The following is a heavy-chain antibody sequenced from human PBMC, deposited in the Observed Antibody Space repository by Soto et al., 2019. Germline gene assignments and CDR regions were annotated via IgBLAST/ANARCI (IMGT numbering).Heavy chain of an antibody. CDR3: VRHGSDSAWFFFDP. CDR2: VSYSGST. D-gene: IGHD6-19*01. CDR1: GGAIGGYY. V-gene: IGHV4-59*08. Sequence: SETLSLTFSLSGGAIGGYYWSWILQPPGKALEWIGYVSYSGSTDYHPSLKSRVSISIDTSKNQCSLKMISVTAADTAVYYCVRHGSDSAWFFFDPWGQGALVTVSS. J-gene: IGHJ5*02.